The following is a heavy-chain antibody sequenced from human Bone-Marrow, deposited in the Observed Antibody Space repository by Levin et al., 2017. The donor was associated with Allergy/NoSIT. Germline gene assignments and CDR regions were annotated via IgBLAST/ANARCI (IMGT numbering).Heavy chain of an antibody. CDR2: IYYSGST. CDR1: GGSISSRGYY. V-gene: IGHV4-31*03. CDR3: ARGYSASDYLDY. Sequence: SETLSLTCTVSGGSISSRGYYWSWIRQHPGKGLEWIGYIYYSGSTYYSPSLKSRLTMSVDTSKNQFSLMLSSVTAADTAVYFCARGYSASDYLDYWGQGTLVTVSS. D-gene: IGHD5-12*01. J-gene: IGHJ4*02.